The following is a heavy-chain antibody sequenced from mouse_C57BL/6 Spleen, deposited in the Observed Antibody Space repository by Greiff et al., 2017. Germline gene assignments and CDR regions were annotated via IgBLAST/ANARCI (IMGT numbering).Heavy chain of an antibody. CDR1: GFTFSDYG. J-gene: IGHJ4*01. Sequence: EVMLVESGGGLVKPGGSLKLSCAASGFTFSDYGMHWVRQAPEKGLEWVAYISSGSSTIYYADTVKGRFTISRDNAKNTLFLQMTSLRSEDTAMYYCARGGLLKDYAMDYWGQGTSVTVSS. CDR3: ARGGLLKDYAMDY. D-gene: IGHD2-3*01. V-gene: IGHV5-17*01. CDR2: ISSGSSTI.